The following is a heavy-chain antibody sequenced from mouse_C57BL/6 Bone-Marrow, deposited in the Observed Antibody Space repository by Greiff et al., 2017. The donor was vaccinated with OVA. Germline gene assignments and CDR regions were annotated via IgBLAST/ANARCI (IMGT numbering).Heavy chain of an antibody. J-gene: IGHJ3*01. V-gene: IGHV14-4*01. Sequence: EVQLQQSGAELVRPGASVKLSCTASGFNIKDDYMHWVKQRPEQGLEWIGWIDPENGGNEYASKFQGKATITADTSSKTAYLQLSSLTSEDTAVYYCTTSSYRFAYWGQGTLVTVSA. CDR1: GFNIKDDY. CDR3: TTSSYRFAY. CDR2: IDPENGGN.